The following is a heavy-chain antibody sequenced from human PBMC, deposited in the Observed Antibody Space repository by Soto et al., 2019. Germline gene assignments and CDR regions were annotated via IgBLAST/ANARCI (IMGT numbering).Heavy chain of an antibody. D-gene: IGHD6-13*01. V-gene: IGHV1-8*01. CDR2: MNPNSGNT. CDR1: GYTFTSYD. Sequence: QVQLVQSGAEVKKPGASVKVSCKASGYTFTSYDINWVRQATGQGLEWMGWMNPNSGNTGYAQKFQGRVTMTRNTSRSTAYMELSSLRSEDTAVYYCARGGEAAGFYYYYGMDVWGQGTTVTVSS. CDR3: ARGGEAAGFYYYYGMDV. J-gene: IGHJ6*02.